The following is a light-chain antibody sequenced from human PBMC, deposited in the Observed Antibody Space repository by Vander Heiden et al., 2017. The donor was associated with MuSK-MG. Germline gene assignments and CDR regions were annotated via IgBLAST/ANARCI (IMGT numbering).Light chain of an antibody. CDR3: QQRSNWSYT. CDR2: DAS. Sequence: IVLAQSPATLSLSPGERATLSCRASQSVSSYLAWYQQKPGQAPRLLIYDASNSATRIPARFSGSGSGTDFTLTISSLEPEDFAVYYCQQRSNWSYTFGQGTKLEIK. V-gene: IGKV3-11*01. J-gene: IGKJ2*01. CDR1: QSVSSY.